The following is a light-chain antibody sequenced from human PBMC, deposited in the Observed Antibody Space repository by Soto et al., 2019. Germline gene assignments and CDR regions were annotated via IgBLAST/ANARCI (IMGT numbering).Light chain of an antibody. CDR1: QSISSW. Sequence: IQMTQSPSTLSASVGDRVTITCRASQSISSWLAWYQQKPGKAPKLLIYDASSLESGVPARFSGRGSGTDFTLTISSLQPEDFAHYYCQQTYSNLWTFGQGTKVDI. CDR2: DAS. V-gene: IGKV1-5*01. CDR3: QQTYSNLWT. J-gene: IGKJ1*01.